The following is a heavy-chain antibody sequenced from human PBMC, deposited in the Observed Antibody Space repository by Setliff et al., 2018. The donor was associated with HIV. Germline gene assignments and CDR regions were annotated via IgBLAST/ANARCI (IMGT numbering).Heavy chain of an antibody. Sequence: GGSLRLSCAASGFNIGDHAMSWVRQTPGRGLEWVTSMDDGRRQTRYMYYGDSMRGRVSISRDYAKNSLYLQMNSLRAEDTATYYCARPGAEFDFWNGYFYYYYMDVWGKGTAVTVS. V-gene: IGHV3-21*01. CDR2: MDDGRRQTRYM. CDR3: ARPGAEFDFWNGYFYYYYMDV. D-gene: IGHD3-3*01. CDR1: GFNIGDHA. J-gene: IGHJ6*03.